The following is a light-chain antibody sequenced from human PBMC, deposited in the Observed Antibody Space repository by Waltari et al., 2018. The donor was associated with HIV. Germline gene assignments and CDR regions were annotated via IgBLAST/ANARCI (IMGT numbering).Light chain of an antibody. CDR1: SSDVGGYDY. CDR2: DVS. J-gene: IGLJ1*01. Sequence: QSVLTQPASVSGSPGQSITISCTGTSSDVGGYDYVSWYQQHPGKAPKLMISDVSNRPSGVSNRFSGSKSGTTASLTISGLQAEDDADYYCSSYTKGTSLRVFGTGTTVTVL. CDR3: SSYTKGTSLRV. V-gene: IGLV2-14*01.